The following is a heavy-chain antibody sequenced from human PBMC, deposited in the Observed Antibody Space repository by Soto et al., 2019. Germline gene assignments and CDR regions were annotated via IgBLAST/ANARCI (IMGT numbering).Heavy chain of an antibody. J-gene: IGHJ3*02. Sequence: ASVKVSCKASGYTFTSYYMHWVRQAPGQGLEWMGIINPSGGSTSYAQKFQGRVTMTRDTFTSTVYMELSSLRSEDTAVYYCARAVDIVVVPAAQGAEAFDIWGQGTMVTVSS. D-gene: IGHD2-2*01. CDR3: ARAVDIVVVPAAQGAEAFDI. V-gene: IGHV1-46*01. CDR2: INPSGGST. CDR1: GYTFTSYY.